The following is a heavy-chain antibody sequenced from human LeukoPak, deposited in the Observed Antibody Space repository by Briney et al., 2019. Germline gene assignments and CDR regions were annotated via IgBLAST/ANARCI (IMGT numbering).Heavy chain of an antibody. CDR2: IYHSGST. V-gene: IGHV4-38-2*02. Sequence: PSETLSLTCTVSGYSISSGYYWGWIRQPPGKGLEWIGSIYHSGSTYYNPSLKSRVTISIDTSKNQFSLKLSSVTAADTAVYYCARWLQGGDYWGQGPLVTVSS. CDR3: ARWLQGGDY. CDR1: GYSISSGYY. D-gene: IGHD5-24*01. J-gene: IGHJ4*02.